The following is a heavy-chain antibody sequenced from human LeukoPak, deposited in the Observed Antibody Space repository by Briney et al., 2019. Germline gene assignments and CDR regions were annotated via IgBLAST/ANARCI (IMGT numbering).Heavy chain of an antibody. CDR1: GYTFTGYY. D-gene: IGHD6-6*01. J-gene: IGHJ6*02. CDR2: INPSGGST. Sequence: ASVKVSCKASGYTFTGYYMHWVRQAPGQGLEWMGIINPSGGSTSYAQKFQGRVTMTRDTSTSTVYMELSSLRSEDTAVYYCARVYSSSRDYYYYDMDVWGQGTTVTVSS. V-gene: IGHV1-46*01. CDR3: ARVYSSSRDYYYYDMDV.